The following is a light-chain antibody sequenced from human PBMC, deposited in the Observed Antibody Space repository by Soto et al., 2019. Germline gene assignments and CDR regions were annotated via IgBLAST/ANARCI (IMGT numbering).Light chain of an antibody. CDR2: WAS. CDR1: QSVLYSSNNKNY. Sequence: DIVMTQSPDSLAVSLGERATINCKSSQSVLYSSNNKNYLAWYQQKPGQPPKLLIYWASTRESGVPDRFSGSGSGTDFTLTISSLQAEDVAVYYCHQYYSTPRGFNFGPGTKVDIK. CDR3: HQYYSTPRGFN. V-gene: IGKV4-1*01. J-gene: IGKJ3*01.